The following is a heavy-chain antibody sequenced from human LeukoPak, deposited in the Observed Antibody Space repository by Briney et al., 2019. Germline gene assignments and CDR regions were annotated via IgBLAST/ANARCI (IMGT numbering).Heavy chain of an antibody. CDR3: AREILYYFDY. CDR2: ISYDGSNK. J-gene: IGHJ4*02. D-gene: IGHD2-15*01. CDR1: GFTFSSYA. Sequence: PGGSLRLTCAASGFTFSSYAMHWVRQAPGKGLEWVAVISYDGSNKYYADSVKGRFTISRDNSKNTLYLQMNSLRAEDTAVYYCAREILYYFDYWGQGTLVTVSS. V-gene: IGHV3-30-3*01.